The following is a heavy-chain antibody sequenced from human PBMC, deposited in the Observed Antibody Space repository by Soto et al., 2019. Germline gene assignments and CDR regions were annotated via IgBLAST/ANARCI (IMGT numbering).Heavy chain of an antibody. V-gene: IGHV3-23*01. Sequence: GGSLRLSCAASGFTFRTYAMNWVRQAPGKALEWVAALGDSGTKTYYADSVRGRFTISRDNSKNTLDLQMNSLSAEDTAVYYCTKEFDTSGYYSYYYAMDVWGPGTTVTVSS. CDR1: GFTFRTYA. J-gene: IGHJ6*02. D-gene: IGHD3-22*01. CDR3: TKEFDTSGYYSYYYAMDV. CDR2: LGDSGTKT.